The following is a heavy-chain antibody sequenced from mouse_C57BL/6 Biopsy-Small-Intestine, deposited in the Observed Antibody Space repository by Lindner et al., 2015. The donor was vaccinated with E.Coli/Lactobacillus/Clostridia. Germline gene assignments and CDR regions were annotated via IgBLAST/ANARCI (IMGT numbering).Heavy chain of an antibody. J-gene: IGHJ2*01. D-gene: IGHD2-5*01. CDR1: GYTFTNYW. V-gene: IGHV1-63*01. CDR2: IYPGGGYT. Sequence: VQLQESGAELVRPGTSVKMSCKASGYTFTNYWIGWAKQRPGHGLEWIGDIYPGGGYTNYNEKFKGKATLTADKSSSTAYMQFSSLTSEDSAIYYCARSNYDAMDYWGQGTTLTVSS. CDR3: ARSNYDAMDY.